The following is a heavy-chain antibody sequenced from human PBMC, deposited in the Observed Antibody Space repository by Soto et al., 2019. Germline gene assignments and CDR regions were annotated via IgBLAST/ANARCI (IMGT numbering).Heavy chain of an antibody. CDR3: ARHWALQF. D-gene: IGHD1-1*01. Sequence: QVQLVESGGGVVQPGTSLRLSCVASGFTFSSYAMQWVRQAPGKGLEWVAAISPDGDNTVYADSVKGRFTISRDNSKDTVFLDMDSLRDDDTALYYCARHWALQFWGQGTRVTVSS. J-gene: IGHJ4*02. CDR2: ISPDGDNT. V-gene: IGHV3-30-3*01. CDR1: GFTFSSYA.